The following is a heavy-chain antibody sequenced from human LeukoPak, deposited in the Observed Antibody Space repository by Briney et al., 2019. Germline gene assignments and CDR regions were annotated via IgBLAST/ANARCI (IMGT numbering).Heavy chain of an antibody. CDR3: ARAPGRYYYDSSGSYYFDY. Sequence: GGSLRLSCAASGFTFSSYGMHWVRQAPGKGLVWVSRIKSDGSGTVYADSVKGRFTISRDNAKNTLDLQMNSLRVEDTAVYYCARAPGRYYYDSSGSYYFDYWGQGTLVTVSS. CDR1: GFTFSSYG. D-gene: IGHD3-22*01. J-gene: IGHJ4*02. CDR2: IKSDGSGT. V-gene: IGHV3-74*03.